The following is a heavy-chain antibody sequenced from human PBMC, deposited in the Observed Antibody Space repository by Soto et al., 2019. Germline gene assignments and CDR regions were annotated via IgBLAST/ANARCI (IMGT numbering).Heavy chain of an antibody. CDR2: IYYSVIT. D-gene: IGHD6-13*01. J-gene: IGHJ4*02. Sequence: PSETLSLTCTVSCGSISSSIYYCGWIRQPPGKGLELIGSIYYSVITYYNPSLKSRVTISVDTSKNQFSLKLSSVTAADTAVYYCASGSGVHSSSWTFDYWGQGTLVTVSS. CDR1: CGSISSSIYY. CDR3: ASGSGVHSSSWTFDY. V-gene: IGHV4-39*01.